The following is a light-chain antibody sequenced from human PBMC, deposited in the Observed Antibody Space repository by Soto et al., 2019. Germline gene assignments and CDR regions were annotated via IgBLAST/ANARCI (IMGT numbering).Light chain of an antibody. CDR2: GAS. V-gene: IGKV3-20*01. CDR1: QSVSSSY. Sequence: EIVLTQSPGTLSLSPQERATLSCRASQSVSSSYLAWYQQKPGQAPRLLIYGASSRATGIPDRFSASGSGTDFTLTISRLEPEDFAVYYCQQYGSSPVTFGGGTKGEIK. J-gene: IGKJ4*01. CDR3: QQYGSSPVT.